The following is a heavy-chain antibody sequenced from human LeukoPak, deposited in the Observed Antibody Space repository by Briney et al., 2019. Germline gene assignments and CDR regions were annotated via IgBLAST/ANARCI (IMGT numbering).Heavy chain of an antibody. J-gene: IGHJ4*02. D-gene: IGHD4-23*01. CDR1: GFTFSSYW. Sequence: GGSLRLSCAASGFTFSSYWMSWVRQAPGKGLVWVSRIASDGSSTTYADSVKGRFSISRDNAKNTLYLQMNSLRVEDTAVYYCARGRPHGNDYWGQGTLVTVSS. CDR3: ARGRPHGNDY. CDR2: IASDGSST. V-gene: IGHV3-74*01.